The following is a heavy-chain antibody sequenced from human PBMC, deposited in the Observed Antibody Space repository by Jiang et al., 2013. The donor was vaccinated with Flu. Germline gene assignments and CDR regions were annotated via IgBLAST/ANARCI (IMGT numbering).Heavy chain of an antibody. D-gene: IGHD6-6*01. V-gene: IGHV6-1*01. CDR2: TYYRSKWNN. Sequence: QTLSVTCDISGDSVSSNSAAWNWFRQSPSRGLEWLGRTYYRSKWNNDYAVSLRGRIIINPDTSKNQFSLQLKFVTPEDTAVYYCARGFDSSYDYWGQGTVVTVSS. CDR3: ARGFDSSYDY. CDR1: GDSVSSNSAA. J-gene: IGHJ4*02.